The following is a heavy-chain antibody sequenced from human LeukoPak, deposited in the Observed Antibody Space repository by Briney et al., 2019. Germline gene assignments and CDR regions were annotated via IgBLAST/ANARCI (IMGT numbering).Heavy chain of an antibody. CDR2: ISGSGGST. Sequence: PGGSLRLSCAASGFTFSSYAMSWVRQAPGKVLEWVSAISGSGGSTYYADSVRGRFTISRDNSKNTLYLQMNSLRAEDTAVYYCAKPQWETRRGPFDYWGQGTLVTVSS. J-gene: IGHJ4*02. CDR1: GFTFSSYA. CDR3: AKPQWETRRGPFDY. V-gene: IGHV3-23*01. D-gene: IGHD1-26*01.